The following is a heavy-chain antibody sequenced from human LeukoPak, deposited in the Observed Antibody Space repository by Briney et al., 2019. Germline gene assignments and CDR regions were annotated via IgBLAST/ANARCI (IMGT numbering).Heavy chain of an antibody. D-gene: IGHD3-22*01. V-gene: IGHV3-74*01. CDR1: GFTFSTYW. Sequence: GGSLRLSCAPSGFTFSTYWMHWVRQAPGKGLVWVSRINSDGSSTNYADSVKGRFTISRDNAKNTLYLQMNSLRAEDTAVYYCVRDMGYYDKVWGQGTLVTVSS. CDR3: VRDMGYYDKV. CDR2: INSDGSST. J-gene: IGHJ4*02.